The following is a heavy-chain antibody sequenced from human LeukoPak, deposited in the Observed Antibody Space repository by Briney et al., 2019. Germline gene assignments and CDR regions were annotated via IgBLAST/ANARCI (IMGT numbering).Heavy chain of an antibody. V-gene: IGHV3-7*01. CDR2: IKEDGGEI. J-gene: IGHJ4*02. CDR3: VRENYYFDY. CDR1: GFTFSQYW. Sequence: PGGSLRLSCAASGFTFSQYWMSWVRQAPGKGLEWVAKIKEDGGEIYYVDSVKGRFTIPRDNAKKSLFLHMNSLRGEDTAVYYCVRENYYFDYWGQGTLVTVSS.